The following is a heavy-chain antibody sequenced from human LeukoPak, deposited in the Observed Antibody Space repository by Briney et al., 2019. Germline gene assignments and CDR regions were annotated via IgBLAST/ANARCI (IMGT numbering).Heavy chain of an antibody. CDR1: GFTFSSYA. J-gene: IGHJ4*02. Sequence: GGSLRLSCAASGFTFSSYAMSWVRQAPGKGLEWVSAISGSGGSTHYADSVKGRFTISRDNSKNTLYLQMNSLRAEDTAVYYCANGRVLRYFDWPLDYWGQGTLVTVSS. CDR2: ISGSGGST. V-gene: IGHV3-23*01. CDR3: ANGRVLRYFDWPLDY. D-gene: IGHD3-9*01.